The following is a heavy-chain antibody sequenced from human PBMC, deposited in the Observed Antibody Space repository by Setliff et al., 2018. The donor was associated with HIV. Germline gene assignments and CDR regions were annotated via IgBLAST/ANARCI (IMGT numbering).Heavy chain of an antibody. Sequence: SETLSLTCTVSGGSISSHYWSWIRQPPGKGLEWIGSIHYSGSTNYNPSLKSRVTISVDKSKNQFSLKLSSVTAADTAVYYCARPASDAFDIWGQGTMVTVSS. J-gene: IGHJ3*02. V-gene: IGHV4-59*11. CDR3: ARPASDAFDI. D-gene: IGHD2-2*01. CDR1: GGSISSHY. CDR2: IHYSGST.